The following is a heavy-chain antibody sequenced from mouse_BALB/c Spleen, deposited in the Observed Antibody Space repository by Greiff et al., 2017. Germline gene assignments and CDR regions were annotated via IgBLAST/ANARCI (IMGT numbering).Heavy chain of an antibody. Sequence: VQVVESGAELVKPGASVKLSCKASGYTFTSYYMYWVKQRPGQGLEWIGEINPSNGGTNFNEKFKSKATLTVDKSSSTAYMQLSSLTSEDSAVYYCTRRDGYYDYWGQGTTLTVSS. D-gene: IGHD2-3*01. CDR1: GYTFTSYY. CDR2: INPSNGGT. CDR3: TRRDGYYDY. J-gene: IGHJ2*01. V-gene: IGHV1S81*02.